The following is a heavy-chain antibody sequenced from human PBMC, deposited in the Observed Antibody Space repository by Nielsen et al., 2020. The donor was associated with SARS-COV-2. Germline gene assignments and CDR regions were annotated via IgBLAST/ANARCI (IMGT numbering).Heavy chain of an antibody. CDR3: ARDPLGWQYYFDY. V-gene: IGHV4-61*02. CDR1: GGSISSGSYY. D-gene: IGHD2-21*01. CDR2: IYTSGST. Sequence: SETLSLTCTVSGGSISSGSYYWSWIRQPAGKGLEWIGRIYTSGSTNYNPSLKSRVTISVDTSKNQFSLELSSVTAADTAVYYCARDPLGWQYYFDYWGQGTLVTVSS. J-gene: IGHJ4*02.